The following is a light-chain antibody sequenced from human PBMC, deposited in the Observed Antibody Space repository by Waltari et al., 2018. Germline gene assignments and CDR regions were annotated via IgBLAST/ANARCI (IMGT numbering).Light chain of an antibody. J-gene: IGKJ3*01. CDR1: QGVSNY. Sequence: DIQLTQSPSFLSASVGDGVTITCRASQGVSNYLAWYQQKPGKAPKLLIFAASTLQSGVPSRFSGSGSGTEFTLTISSLQPEDFATYYCQQLNSSPFTFGPGTTVDIK. CDR3: QQLNSSPFT. CDR2: AAS. V-gene: IGKV1-9*01.